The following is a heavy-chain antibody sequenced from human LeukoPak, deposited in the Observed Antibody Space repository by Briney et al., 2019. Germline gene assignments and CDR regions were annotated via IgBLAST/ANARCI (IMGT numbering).Heavy chain of an antibody. CDR1: GGSISSGSYY. CDR3: AREPAAMYFDY. J-gene: IGHJ4*02. D-gene: IGHD2-2*01. CDR2: IYTSGST. Sequence: SETLSLTCTVSGGSISSGSYYWSWIRQPAGKGLEWIGRIYTSGSTNYNPSLKSRVTISVDTSRNQFSLKLSSVTAADTAVYYCAREPAAMYFDYWGQGTRVTVSS. V-gene: IGHV4-61*02.